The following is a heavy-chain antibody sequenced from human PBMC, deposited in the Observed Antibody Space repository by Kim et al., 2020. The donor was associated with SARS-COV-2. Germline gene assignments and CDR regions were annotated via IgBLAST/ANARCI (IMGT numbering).Heavy chain of an antibody. CDR3: ARGTGIAAPGVPPDYYYGMDV. Sequence: SVKVSCKASGGTFSSYAISWVRQAPGQGLEWMGGIIPIFGTANYAQKFQGRVTITADESTSTAYMELSSLRSEDTAVYYCARGTGIAAPGVPPDYYYGMDVWGQGTTVTVSS. D-gene: IGHD6-13*01. V-gene: IGHV1-69*13. CDR2: IIPIFGTA. J-gene: IGHJ6*02. CDR1: GGTFSSYA.